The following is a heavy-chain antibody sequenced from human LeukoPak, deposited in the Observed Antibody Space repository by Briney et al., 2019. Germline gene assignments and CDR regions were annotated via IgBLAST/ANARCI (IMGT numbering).Heavy chain of an antibody. D-gene: IGHD1-26*01. Sequence: SVKVSCKASGGTFSSYAISWVRQAPGQGLEWMGGIIPIFGTANYAQKFQGRVTITTDESTSTAYMELSSLKASDTAMYYCARHWVSGIDYWGQGTLVTVSS. J-gene: IGHJ4*02. V-gene: IGHV1-69*05. CDR3: ARHWVSGIDY. CDR1: GGTFSSYA. CDR2: IIPIFGTA.